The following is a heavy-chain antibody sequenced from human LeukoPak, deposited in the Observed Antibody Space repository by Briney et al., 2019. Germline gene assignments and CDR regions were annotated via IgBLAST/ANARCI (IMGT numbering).Heavy chain of an antibody. CDR1: GFTFSSYA. CDR2: VSSNGGGT. J-gene: IGHJ4*02. CDR3: ARGPIFGVVITPYYFDY. Sequence: GGSLRLSCAASGFTFSSYAMHWVRQAPGKGLEYVSSVSSNGGGTYYADSVKGRFTISRDNSKNTLYLQMGSLRAEDMAVYYCARGPIFGVVITPYYFDYWGQGTLVTVSS. D-gene: IGHD3-3*01. V-gene: IGHV3-64*02.